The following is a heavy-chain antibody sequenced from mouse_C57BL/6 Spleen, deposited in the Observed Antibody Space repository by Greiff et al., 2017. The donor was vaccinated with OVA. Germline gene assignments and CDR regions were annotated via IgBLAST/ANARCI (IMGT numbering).Heavy chain of an antibody. D-gene: IGHD2-4*01. CDR2: ISYDGSN. CDR1: GYSITSGYY. J-gene: IGHJ3*01. CDR3: ARQGYDYAWFAY. V-gene: IGHV3-6*01. Sequence: EVQLQQSGPGLVKPSQSLSLTCSVTGYSITSGYYWNWIRQFPGNKLEWMGYISYDGSNNYNPSLKNRISITRDTSKNQFFLKLNSVTTEDTATYYCARQGYDYAWFAYWGQGTLVTVSA.